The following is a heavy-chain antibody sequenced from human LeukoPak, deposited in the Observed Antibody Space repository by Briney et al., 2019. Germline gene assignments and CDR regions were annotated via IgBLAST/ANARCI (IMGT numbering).Heavy chain of an antibody. V-gene: IGHV4-34*01. Sequence: SETLSRTCAVYSGSFSGYYWSWIRQPPGKGLEWIGEINHSGSTNYNPSLKSRVTISVDTPKNQCSLKLSSVTAADTAVYYCARLKYYSRYNWFDPWGQGTLVTVSS. D-gene: IGHD6-13*01. CDR3: ARLKYYSRYNWFDP. J-gene: IGHJ5*02. CDR2: INHSGST. CDR1: SGSFSGYY.